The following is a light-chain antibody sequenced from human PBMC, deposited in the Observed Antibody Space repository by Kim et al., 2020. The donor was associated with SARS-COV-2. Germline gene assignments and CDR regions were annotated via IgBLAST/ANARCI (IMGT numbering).Light chain of an antibody. CDR2: GAS. J-gene: IGKJ5*01. Sequence: SVSPGERVTLSCRASQSVALLAWYHQKPGQAPRLVIHGASTRATGIPARFSGSGSETEFTLTISSLQSEDFAIYYCQQYNEWPSTFGQGTRLEIK. CDR1: QSVALL. CDR3: QQYNEWPST. V-gene: IGKV3-15*01.